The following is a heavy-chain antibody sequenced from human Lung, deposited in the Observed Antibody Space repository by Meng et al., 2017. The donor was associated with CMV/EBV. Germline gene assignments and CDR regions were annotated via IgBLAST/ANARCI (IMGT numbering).Heavy chain of an antibody. CDR2: INAYNGDT. Sequence: QAQLVQSEGEVKKPGASVTGSGKASGYTFTNYGITWVRQAPGQGLEWMGWINAYNGDTNYAQTLQGRVTMTTDTSTSTAYMELRSLRSDDAAVYYCARVEVGITSGDYWGQGTLVTVSS. V-gene: IGHV1-18*01. CDR1: GYTFTNYG. J-gene: IGHJ4*02. D-gene: IGHD1-26*01. CDR3: ARVEVGITSGDY.